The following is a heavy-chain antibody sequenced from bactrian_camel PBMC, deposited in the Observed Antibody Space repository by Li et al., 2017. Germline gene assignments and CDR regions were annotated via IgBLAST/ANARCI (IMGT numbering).Heavy chain of an antibody. Sequence: HVQLVESGGGSVQPGGSLRLSCTVIGLKYRYCTGWFRQAPGKEREGIATIDTDGTTTYRDPVKGRFTISRENGKSTLYLQMNSLKTEDTAVYYCATGGRYDGSWYLLPNKKRGQGTQVTVS. CDR1: GLKYRYC. D-gene: IGHD6*01. CDR2: IDTDGTTT. V-gene: IGHV3S1*01. CDR3: ATGGRYDGSWYLLPNKK. J-gene: IGHJ4*01.